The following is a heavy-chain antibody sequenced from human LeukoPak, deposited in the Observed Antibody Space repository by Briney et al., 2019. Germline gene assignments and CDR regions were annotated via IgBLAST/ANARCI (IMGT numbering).Heavy chain of an antibody. CDR3: AHLITMVRGVFLQGFDP. Sequence: SGPTLVKPTQTLTLTCTFSGFSLSTSGVGVGWIRQPPGKALEWLALIYWDDDKRYSPSLKSRLTITKDTSKNQVVLTMTNMDPVDTATYYCAHLITMVRGVFLQGFDPWGQGTLVTVSS. J-gene: IGHJ5*02. CDR1: GFSLSTSGVG. D-gene: IGHD3-10*01. CDR2: IYWDDDK. V-gene: IGHV2-5*02.